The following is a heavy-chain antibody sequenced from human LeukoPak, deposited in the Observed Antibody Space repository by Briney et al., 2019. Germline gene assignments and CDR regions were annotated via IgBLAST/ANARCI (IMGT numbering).Heavy chain of an antibody. Sequence: QPGGSLRLSCAASGFTVSSNYMSWVRQAPGKGLEWVALRSHDGGIEDYADSVKGRFTISRDNSRNTLYLQMNSLKPEDTAVYYCASSNEFYYDTSTYVDYWGQGTLVTVSS. CDR2: RSHDGGIE. J-gene: IGHJ4*02. CDR1: GFTVSSNY. D-gene: IGHD3-22*01. CDR3: ASSNEFYYDTSTYVDY. V-gene: IGHV3-30-3*01.